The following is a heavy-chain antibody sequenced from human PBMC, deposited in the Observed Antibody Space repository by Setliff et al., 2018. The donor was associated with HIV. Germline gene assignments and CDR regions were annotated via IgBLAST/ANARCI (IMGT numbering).Heavy chain of an antibody. Sequence: ASVKVSCKASGYTFTNYAIHWVRQAPGQRLEWIGWINAGNGDTQYSQNFQGRVTITRDTYAYIDYMEVTRLRSEDTAIYYCARNGCSGHSYFCEHDYWGQGTLVTVSS. CDR1: GYTFTNYA. CDR3: ARNGCSGHSYFCEHDY. V-gene: IGHV1-3*01. J-gene: IGHJ4*02. CDR2: INAGNGDT. D-gene: IGHD2-21*02.